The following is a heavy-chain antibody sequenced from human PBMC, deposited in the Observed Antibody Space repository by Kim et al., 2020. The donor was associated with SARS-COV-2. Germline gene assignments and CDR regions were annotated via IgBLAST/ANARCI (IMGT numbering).Heavy chain of an antibody. V-gene: IGHV5-10-1*01. J-gene: IGHJ4*02. CDR2: VDGSDSYA. CDR3: SRLTGRGDSNADLIDY. Sequence: GESLKISCQASGYIFTNYWISWVRQMPGKGLEWMGRVDGSDSYANYNPSFQGHVTMSADRSLTTAYLQWSRLTASDTAIYFCSRLTGRGDSNADLIDYWGQGTLVTVSS. D-gene: IGHD5-18*01. CDR1: GYIFTNYW.